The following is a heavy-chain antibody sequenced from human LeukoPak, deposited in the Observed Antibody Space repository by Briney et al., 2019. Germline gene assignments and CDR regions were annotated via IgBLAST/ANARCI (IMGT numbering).Heavy chain of an antibody. CDR2: ISAYNGNT. J-gene: IGHJ4*02. CDR3: ARDLRITMVRGVTAGY. D-gene: IGHD3-10*01. Sequence: ASVKVSCKASGYTVTIYGISWVRQAPGQGLEWMGWISAYNGNTNYAQKLQGRVTMTTDTSTSTAYMELRSLRSDDTAVYYCARDLRITMVRGVTAGYWGQGTLVTVSS. V-gene: IGHV1-18*01. CDR1: GYTVTIYG.